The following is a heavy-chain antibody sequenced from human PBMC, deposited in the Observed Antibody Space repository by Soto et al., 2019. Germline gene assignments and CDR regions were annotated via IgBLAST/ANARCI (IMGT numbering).Heavy chain of an antibody. CDR2: ISYDGSNK. CDR1: GFTFSSYG. D-gene: IGHD5-18*01. V-gene: IGHV3-30*18. Sequence: QVQLVESGGGVVQPGRSLRLSCAASGFTFSSYGMHWVRQAPGKGLEWVAVISYDGSNKYYADSVKGRFTISRDNSKNPLYLQMNSLRAEDTAVYYCAKDSMDTAMVTYYYYGMDVWGQGTTVTVSS. J-gene: IGHJ6*02. CDR3: AKDSMDTAMVTYYYYGMDV.